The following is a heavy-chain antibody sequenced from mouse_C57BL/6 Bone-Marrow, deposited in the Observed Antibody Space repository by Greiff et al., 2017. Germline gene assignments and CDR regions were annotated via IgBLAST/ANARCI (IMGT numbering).Heavy chain of an antibody. J-gene: IGHJ3*01. CDR1: GYAFTNYL. CDR3: ARDHYYGSRSWFAY. V-gene: IGHV1-54*01. CDR2: INPGSGGT. D-gene: IGHD1-1*01. Sequence: VQLQQSGAELVRPGTSVKVSCKASGYAFTNYLIAWVKQRPGQGLEWIGVINPGSGGTNYHEKFKGKATLTADKSSRTAYMQLSSLTSEDSAVYFCARDHYYGSRSWFAYWGQGTLVTVAA.